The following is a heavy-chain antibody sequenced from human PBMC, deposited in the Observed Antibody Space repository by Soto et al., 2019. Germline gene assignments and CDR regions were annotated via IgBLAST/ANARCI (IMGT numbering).Heavy chain of an antibody. V-gene: IGHV4-59*01. J-gene: IGHJ5*02. CDR3: ASLYCSSTSCYGGGFDP. CDR2: IYYSGST. D-gene: IGHD2-2*01. CDR1: GGSISSYY. Sequence: NPSETLSLTCTVSGGSISSYYWSWIRQPPGRGLEWIGYIYYSGSTNYNPSLKSRVTISVDTSKNQFSLKLSSVTAADTAVYYCASLYCSSTSCYGGGFDPWGQGTLVTVSS.